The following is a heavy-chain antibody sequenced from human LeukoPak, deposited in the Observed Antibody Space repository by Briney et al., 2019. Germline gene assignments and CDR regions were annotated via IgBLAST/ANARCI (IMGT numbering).Heavy chain of an antibody. V-gene: IGHV1-2*02. J-gene: IGHJ4*02. CDR1: GYTFTGYY. Sequence: ASVKVSCKASGYTFTGYYMHWVRQAPGQGREGMGWINPNSGGTNYAQKFQGRVTMTRDTSISTAYMELSQLRSDNTAVYYCARARVDCIAVAGPNPFFDYWGQGTLVTVSS. CDR3: ARARVDCIAVAGPNPFFDY. CDR2: INPNSGGT. D-gene: IGHD6-19*01.